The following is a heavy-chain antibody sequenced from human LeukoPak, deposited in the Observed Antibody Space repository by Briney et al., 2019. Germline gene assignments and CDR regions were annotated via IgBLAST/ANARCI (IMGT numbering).Heavy chain of an antibody. CDR3: ARVGYSSSHYFDY. D-gene: IGHD6-6*01. J-gene: IGHJ4*02. CDR2: IYYTGST. V-gene: IGHV4-39*01. Sequence: SETLSLTCPVSGGSVSSSRYYWGWIRQPPGKGLEWIGSIYYTGSTYYKPSLKSRVTISVDASKNQISLKLSSVTAADTAVYYCARVGYSSSHYFDYWGQGTLVTVSS. CDR1: GGSVSSSRYY.